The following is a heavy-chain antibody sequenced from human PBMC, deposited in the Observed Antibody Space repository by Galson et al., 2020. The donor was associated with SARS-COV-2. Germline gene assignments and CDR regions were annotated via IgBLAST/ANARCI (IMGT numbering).Heavy chain of an antibody. V-gene: IGHV3-7*03. CDR1: GFTLSSYW. CDR3: ASCYSSSWYWDY. D-gene: IGHD6-13*01. CDR2: IKQDGSEK. J-gene: IGHJ4*02. Sequence: GGSLRLSCAASGFTLSSYWMSWVRQAPGKGLERVANIKQDGSEKYYVDTVKGRFTISRDNATNSLYLQMNSLRAEDTAVYYCASCYSSSWYWDYWGQGTLVTVSS.